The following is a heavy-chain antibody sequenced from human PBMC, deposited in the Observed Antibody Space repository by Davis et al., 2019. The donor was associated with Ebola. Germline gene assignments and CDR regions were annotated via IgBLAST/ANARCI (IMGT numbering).Heavy chain of an antibody. Sequence: AASVKVSCKASGYTFTSYFLHWVRQAPGQGLEWVGLLNPNSGITRFAQKFQDRVTMTRDTSTSTIYMELSSLRSEDTAVYYCAKDGRGPGNDYGMGWFDLWGQGTLVTVSS. D-gene: IGHD4/OR15-4a*01. V-gene: IGHV1-46*01. CDR3: AKDGRGPGNDYGMGWFDL. CDR1: GYTFTSYF. CDR2: LNPNSGIT. J-gene: IGHJ5*02.